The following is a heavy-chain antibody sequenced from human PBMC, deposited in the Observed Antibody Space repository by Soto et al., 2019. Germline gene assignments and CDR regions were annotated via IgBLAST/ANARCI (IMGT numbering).Heavy chain of an antibody. V-gene: IGHV4-61*01. D-gene: IGHD6-19*01. CDR3: ARVGIAVARHWFDP. CDR2: IYYSGST. J-gene: IGHJ5*02. CDR1: GGSARSGSYY. Sequence: SQTLYLTCTVSGGSARSGSYYWRWTRQPPGKGLEWIGYIYYSGSTNYNPSLKSRVTISVDTSKNQFSLKLSSVTAADTAVYYCARVGIAVARHWFDPWGQGNLVTVSS.